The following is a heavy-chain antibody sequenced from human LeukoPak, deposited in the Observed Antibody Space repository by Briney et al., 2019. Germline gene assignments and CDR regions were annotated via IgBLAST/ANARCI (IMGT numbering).Heavy chain of an antibody. J-gene: IGHJ5*02. D-gene: IGHD2-15*01. CDR1: GYTFTSYY. Sequence: ASVKVSCKASGYTFTSYYMHWVRQAPGQGLEWMGIINPSGGSTSYAQKFQGRVTMTRDTSTSTVYMELSSLRSEDTAVYYCARCWGTRGYCSGGSCPSEYNWLDPWGQGTLVTVSS. CDR2: INPSGGST. CDR3: ARCWGTRGYCSGGSCPSEYNWLDP. V-gene: IGHV1-46*01.